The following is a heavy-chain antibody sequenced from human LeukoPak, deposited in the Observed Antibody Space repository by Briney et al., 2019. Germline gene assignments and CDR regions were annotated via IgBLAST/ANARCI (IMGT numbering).Heavy chain of an antibody. CDR3: ARPRGNVEMAAIPFDY. CDR2: VSTSSSYI. Sequence: GGSLRLSCAASGFTFNSHSMNWVRQAPGKGLEWGSSVSTSSSYIYYADSVKGRFTISRDNAKNSLYLQMNSLRAEDTAVYYCARPRGNVEMAAIPFDYWGQGTLVTVSS. V-gene: IGHV3-21*01. CDR1: GFTFNSHS. J-gene: IGHJ4*02. D-gene: IGHD5-24*01.